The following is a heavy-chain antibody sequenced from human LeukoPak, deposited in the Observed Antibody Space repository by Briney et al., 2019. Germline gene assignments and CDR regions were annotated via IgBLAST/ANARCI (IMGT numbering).Heavy chain of an antibody. J-gene: IGHJ4*02. D-gene: IGHD4-17*01. CDR2: ISSSSSTI. V-gene: IGHV3-48*01. CDR1: GFTFSSYS. CDR3: ARGGGDYGDYFDY. Sequence: PGGSLRLSCAASGFTFSSYSMNWVRQAPGKGLEWVSYISSSSSTIYYADSVKGRFTISRDNAKNSLYLQMNSLRAEDTAVHYCARGGGDYGDYFDYWGQGTLVAVSS.